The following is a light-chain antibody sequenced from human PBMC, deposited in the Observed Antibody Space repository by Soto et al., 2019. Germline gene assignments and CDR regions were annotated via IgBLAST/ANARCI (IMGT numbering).Light chain of an antibody. J-gene: IGKJ1*01. CDR1: QSVSTR. CDR2: DAS. CDR3: QQYSVYWT. V-gene: IGKV1-5*02. Sequence: DIQMTQSPSSLSASVGDRVTIICRASQSVSTRLAWYQQKPGKAPKALIYDASSWAGGVPSRFTGSGSGTEFTLTINSLQPDDFATYYCQQYSVYWTFGQGTKVDI.